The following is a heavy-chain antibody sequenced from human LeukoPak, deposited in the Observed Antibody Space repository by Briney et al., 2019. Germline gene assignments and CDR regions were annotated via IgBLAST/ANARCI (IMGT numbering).Heavy chain of an antibody. CDR2: ISSSSSYI. V-gene: IGHV3-21*01. D-gene: IGHD4-17*01. Sequence: GGSLRLSCAASGFTFSSYSMNWVRQAPGKGLEWVSSISSSSSYIYYAESVKGRFTISRDNAKNSLYLQMNSLRAEDTAVYYCARRADGDPSNFDYWGQGTLVTVSS. CDR3: ARRADGDPSNFDY. J-gene: IGHJ4*02. CDR1: GFTFSSYS.